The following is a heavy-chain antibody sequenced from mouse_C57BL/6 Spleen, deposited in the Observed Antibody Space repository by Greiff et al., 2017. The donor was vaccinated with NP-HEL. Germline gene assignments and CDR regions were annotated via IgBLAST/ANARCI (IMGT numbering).Heavy chain of an antibody. J-gene: IGHJ4*01. CDR2: INPNNGGT. D-gene: IGHD1-1*01. V-gene: IGHV1-26*01. CDR1: GYTFTDYY. Sequence: EVQLQQSGPELVKPGASVKISCKASGYTFTDYYMNWVKQSHGKSLEWIGDINPNNGGTSYNQKFKGKATLTVDKSSSTAYMELRSLTSEDSAVYYCARELLRYAMDYWGQGTSVTVSS. CDR3: ARELLRYAMDY.